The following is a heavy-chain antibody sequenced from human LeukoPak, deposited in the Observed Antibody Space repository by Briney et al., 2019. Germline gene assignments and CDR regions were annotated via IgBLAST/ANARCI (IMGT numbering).Heavy chain of an antibody. J-gene: IGHJ4*02. V-gene: IGHV3-23*01. Sequence: GGFLRLSCAASGFTFSSYAMSWVRQAPARGLEWVSSLRGDGETFYIDSVKGRFTLSRDESRNTVYLQLNNLRVEDTAVYFCAKASWVSRADAVLWGQGTLVTVSS. CDR2: LRGDGET. D-gene: IGHD3-16*01. CDR3: AKASWVSRADAVL. CDR1: GFTFSSYA.